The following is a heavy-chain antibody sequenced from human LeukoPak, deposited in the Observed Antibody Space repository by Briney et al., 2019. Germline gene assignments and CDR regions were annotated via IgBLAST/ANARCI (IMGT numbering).Heavy chain of an antibody. Sequence: GESLKISCKGSGYSFTSYWIGWVSQMPGKGLEWMGIIYPGDSDTRYSPSFEGQVTISVDKSISNAYLQWSSLKASDTAMYYCARLYSSGWSASSDWGQGTLVTVSS. CDR1: GYSFTSYW. CDR3: ARLYSSGWSASSD. V-gene: IGHV5-51*01. CDR2: IYPGDSDT. D-gene: IGHD6-19*01. J-gene: IGHJ4*02.